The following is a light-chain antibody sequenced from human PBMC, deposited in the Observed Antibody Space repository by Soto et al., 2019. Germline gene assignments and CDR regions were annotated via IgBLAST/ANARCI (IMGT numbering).Light chain of an antibody. CDR2: EVT. Sequence: QSALTQPPSASVSPGQSVTISCTGTSSDVGGYNYVSWYQQHPGKVPKLLIYEVTNRPSGVPERFSGSKSGHTASLTVSGLQPDDEADYYCASYATNNNFVLFGGGTKVTVL. V-gene: IGLV2-8*01. CDR1: SSDVGGYNY. J-gene: IGLJ2*01. CDR3: ASYATNNNFVL.